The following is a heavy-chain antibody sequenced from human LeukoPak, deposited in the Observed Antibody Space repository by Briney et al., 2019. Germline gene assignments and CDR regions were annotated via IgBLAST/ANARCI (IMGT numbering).Heavy chain of an antibody. J-gene: IGHJ4*02. CDR2: ISAYNGNT. CDR1: GYTFTSYG. V-gene: IGHV1-18*01. Sequence: ASVKVSCKASGYTFTSYGISWVRQAPGQGLEWMGWISAYNGNTNYAQKLQGRVTMTTDTSTSTVYMELRSLRSDDTAVYYCARETYDSSNDYWGQGTLVTVSS. CDR3: ARETYDSSNDY. D-gene: IGHD3-22*01.